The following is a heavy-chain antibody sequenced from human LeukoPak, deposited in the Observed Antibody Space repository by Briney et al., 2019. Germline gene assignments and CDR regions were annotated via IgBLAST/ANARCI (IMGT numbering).Heavy chain of an antibody. J-gene: IGHJ4*02. CDR3: ARSAPVLTFDY. D-gene: IGHD2-8*01. CDR2: IYYSGST. Sequence: SETLSLTCTVSGGSISSGDYYWSWIRQPPGKGLEWIGYIYYSGSTYYNPSLKSRVTISVDTSKNQFSLKLSSVTAADTAVYYCARSAPVLTFDYWGQGTLVTVSS. V-gene: IGHV4-30-4*01. CDR1: GGSISSGDYY.